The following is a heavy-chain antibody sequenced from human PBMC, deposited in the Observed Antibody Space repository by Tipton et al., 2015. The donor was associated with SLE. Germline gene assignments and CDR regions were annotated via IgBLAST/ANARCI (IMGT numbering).Heavy chain of an antibody. D-gene: IGHD3-3*01. Sequence: TLSLTCTVSGGSISNYFWAWIRQPPGKGLEWIGNMHYSGTTDYNPSLTSRVTITVDTSKNQFSLKLSSVTAADTAVYYCARQSWSGSYTYRYYGMDVWGQGSTVTVSS. CDR1: GGSISNYF. CDR2: MHYSGTT. J-gene: IGHJ6*02. V-gene: IGHV4-59*08. CDR3: ARQSWSGSYTYRYYGMDV.